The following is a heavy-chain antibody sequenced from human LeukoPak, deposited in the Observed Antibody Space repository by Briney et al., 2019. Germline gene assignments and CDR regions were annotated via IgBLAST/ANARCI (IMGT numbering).Heavy chain of an antibody. J-gene: IGHJ5*02. CDR2: MDKETNLYAT. CDR1: GFTFSDSA. CDR3: TRDSGTYNWFDP. D-gene: IGHD1-26*01. Sequence: GGSLILSCVASGFTFSDSAIHWVRQSSGKGLEWIGHMDKETNLYATALAASVKGRFTVSRDDSKNTAYLHMNSLKTEDTALYYCTRDSGTYNWFDPWGQGTLVTVSS. V-gene: IGHV3-73*01.